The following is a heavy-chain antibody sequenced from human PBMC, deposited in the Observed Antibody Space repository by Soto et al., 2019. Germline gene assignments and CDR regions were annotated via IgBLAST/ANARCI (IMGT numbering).Heavy chain of an antibody. CDR3: ARGSLGPDY. CDR1: STSLSNYY. V-gene: IGHV4-4*07. CDR2: IFPSGNT. J-gene: IGHJ4*02. D-gene: IGHD1-26*01. Sequence: PSETLSLTCTVSSTSLSNYYWSWIRQPAGKGLEWIGRIFPSGNTDYNPSLRGRVAMSVDPSKNQFSLKLSSVTAADTAVYYCARGSLGPDYWGPGTLVTVSS.